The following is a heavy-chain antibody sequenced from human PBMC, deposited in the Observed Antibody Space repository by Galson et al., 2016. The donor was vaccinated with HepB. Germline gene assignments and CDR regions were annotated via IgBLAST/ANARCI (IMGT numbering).Heavy chain of an antibody. D-gene: IGHD2/OR15-2a*01. CDR1: GFTFDDYA. Sequence: SLRLSCAASGFTFDDYAMHWVRQTPQKGLEWVSLISQDGTFYADSVKGRFTISRDIVKSSLYLQMNSLTIEDTALYYCISSQSNSFHYWGQGTQVIVSS. CDR2: ISQDGT. CDR3: ISSQSNSFHY. V-gene: IGHV3-43*02. J-gene: IGHJ4*02.